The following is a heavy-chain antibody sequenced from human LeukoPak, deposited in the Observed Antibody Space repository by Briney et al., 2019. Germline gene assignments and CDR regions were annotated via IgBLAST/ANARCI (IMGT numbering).Heavy chain of an antibody. CDR3: VRVALYYYGSASYYFFEH. CDR1: GFTFTTYW. V-gene: IGHV3-7*01. J-gene: IGHJ4*02. CDR2: IKQDGTEK. Sequence: GGSLRLSCAASGFTFTTYWLGWVRQPPGKGLEWVANIKQDGTEKYYVDSVKGRFTISRDNAKNPLYLQMNTLRVEDTAIYYCVRVALYYYGSASYYFFEHWGQGTPVTASS. D-gene: IGHD3-10*01.